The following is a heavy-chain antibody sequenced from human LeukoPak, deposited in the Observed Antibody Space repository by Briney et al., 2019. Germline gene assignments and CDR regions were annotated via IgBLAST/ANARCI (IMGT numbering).Heavy chain of an antibody. CDR2: IKHSGIT. J-gene: IGHJ5*02. Sequence: SETLSLTCAVYSGSFSGYYWSWVRQPPGKGLEWIGEIKHSGITNYNPSLKSRVTISVDTSKNQISLKLTSVTAADTAVYFCARGEIVGGFNPWGQGTLVTVSS. CDR3: ARGEIVGGFNP. V-gene: IGHV4-34*01. CDR1: SGSFSGYY. D-gene: IGHD3-16*01.